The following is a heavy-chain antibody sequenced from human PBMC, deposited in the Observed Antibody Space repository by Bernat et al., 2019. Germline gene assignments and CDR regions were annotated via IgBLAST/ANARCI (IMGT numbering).Heavy chain of an antibody. CDR2: ISGSGGST. V-gene: IGHV3-23*01. J-gene: IGHJ4*02. CDR1: GFTFSSYA. CDR3: AKDLVGYFDY. Sequence: EVQLLESGGGLVQPGGSLRLSCAASGFTFSSYAMSWVRQAPGKGLEWVSAISGSGGSTYYADAVTCRFTISRDNSKNTLYLQMNSLRAEDTAVYYCAKDLVGYFDYWGQGTLVTVSS. D-gene: IGHD6-6*01.